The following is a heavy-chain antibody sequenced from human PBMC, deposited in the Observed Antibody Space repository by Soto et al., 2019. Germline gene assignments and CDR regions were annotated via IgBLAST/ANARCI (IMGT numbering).Heavy chain of an antibody. CDR1: GFTVSSNY. D-gene: IGHD6-13*01. CDR3: ARGLSSSWYYFDY. CDR2: IYSGGST. Sequence: GGSLRLSCAASGFTVSSNYMSWVRQAPGKGLEWVSVIYSGGSTYYADSVKGRFTISRHNSKNTLYLQMNSLRAEDTAVYDCARGLSSSWYYFDYWGQGTLVTVSS. J-gene: IGHJ4*02. V-gene: IGHV3-53*04.